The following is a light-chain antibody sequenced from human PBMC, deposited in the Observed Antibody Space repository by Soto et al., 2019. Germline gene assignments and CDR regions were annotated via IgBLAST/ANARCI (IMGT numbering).Light chain of an antibody. Sequence: DIQMTQSPSSVSASVGDRVTITCRASQNIRSWLAWYQQKPGKAPKLLIYAASNLQSGVPSRFSGSGSGTDFTLTISSLQPEDFAVYYCQQYGSSPITFGQGTRLEI. CDR1: QNIRSW. J-gene: IGKJ5*01. V-gene: IGKV1-12*01. CDR3: QQYGSSPIT. CDR2: AAS.